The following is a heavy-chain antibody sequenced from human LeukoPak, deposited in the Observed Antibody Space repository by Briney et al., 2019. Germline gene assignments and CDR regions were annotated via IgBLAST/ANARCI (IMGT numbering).Heavy chain of an antibody. Sequence: SETLSLTCAVYGGSFSGYYWSWIRQPPGKGLEWIGEINHSGSTNYNPSLKSRVTISVDTSKNQFSLKLSSVTAADTAVYDCASYYGMDVWGQGTTVTVSS. CDR1: GGSFSGYY. V-gene: IGHV4-34*01. CDR2: INHSGST. J-gene: IGHJ6*02. CDR3: ASYYGMDV.